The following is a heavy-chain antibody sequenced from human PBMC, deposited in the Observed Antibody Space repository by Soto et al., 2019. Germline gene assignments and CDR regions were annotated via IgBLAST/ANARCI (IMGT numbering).Heavy chain of an antibody. V-gene: IGHV4-59*01. Sequence: QVQLQESGPGLVKPSETLSLTCTVSGGSISSYYWSWIRQPPGKGLEWIGYIYYSGSTNYNPSLKSRVTISVDTSKNQFSLKLSSVTAADTAVYYCARDMSGGTYNYYYGMDVWGQGTTVTVSS. D-gene: IGHD1-26*01. CDR1: GGSISSYY. CDR2: IYYSGST. J-gene: IGHJ6*02. CDR3: ARDMSGGTYNYYYGMDV.